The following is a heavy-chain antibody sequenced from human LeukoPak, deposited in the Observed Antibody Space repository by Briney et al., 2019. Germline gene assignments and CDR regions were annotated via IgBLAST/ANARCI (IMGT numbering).Heavy chain of an antibody. J-gene: IGHJ4*02. V-gene: IGHV3-23*01. CDR3: ARDSSAQSYY. CDR1: GFTFNTFG. CDR2: ISGNGLTT. Sequence: PGGSLRLSCAASGFTFNTFGMNWVRQAPGRGLEWVSTISGNGLTTFYADSVKGRFTISRDTSKNTMYLQMNSLRAEDTAVYYCARDSSAQSYYWGQGTLVTVSS. D-gene: IGHD3-22*01.